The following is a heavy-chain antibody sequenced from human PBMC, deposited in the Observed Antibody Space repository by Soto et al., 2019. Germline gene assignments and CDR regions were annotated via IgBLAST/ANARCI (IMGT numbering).Heavy chain of an antibody. J-gene: IGHJ4*02. CDR1: GFTFSSYS. CDR2: MSYDGSNK. V-gene: IGHV3-30-3*01. D-gene: IGHD3-16*01. CDR3: ARGIYDYVWGSFYFDY. Sequence: GGSLRLSCAASGFTFSSYSMHWVRQAPGKGLEWVAVMSYDGSNKYYADSVKGRFTISRDNPKNTLYLQTNSLRAEDTAVYYCARGIYDYVWGSFYFDYWGQGTLVTVSS.